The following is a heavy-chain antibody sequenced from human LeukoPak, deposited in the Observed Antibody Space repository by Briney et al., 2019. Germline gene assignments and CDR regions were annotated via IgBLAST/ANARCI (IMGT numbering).Heavy chain of an antibody. Sequence: PGGSLRLSCAASGFTFSIYWMHWVRQAPGKGLVLVSRINSDASSTTYADSVKGRFTISRATDRNTLYLQMTSLRAEDTAVYYCARVGYSYGSYYFDYWGQGTLVTVSS. CDR3: ARVGYSYGSYYFDY. V-gene: IGHV3-74*01. D-gene: IGHD5-18*01. CDR2: INSDASST. J-gene: IGHJ4*02. CDR1: GFTFSIYW.